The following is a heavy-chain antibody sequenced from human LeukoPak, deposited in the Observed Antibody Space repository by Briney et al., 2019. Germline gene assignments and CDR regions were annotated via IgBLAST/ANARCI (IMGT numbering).Heavy chain of an antibody. CDR3: ARANMVRGVGSFFDRNWFDP. J-gene: IGHJ5*02. V-gene: IGHV1-69*06. CDR2: IMPMLDTA. CDR1: GGTFSSYA. D-gene: IGHD3-10*01. Sequence: SVKVSCKASGGTFSSYAISWVRQAPGQGLEWMGGIMPMLDTANYAQKFQGRVTITADKSTGTAYMELSSLRSEDTAVYYCARANMVRGVGSFFDRNWFDPWGQGTLVTVSS.